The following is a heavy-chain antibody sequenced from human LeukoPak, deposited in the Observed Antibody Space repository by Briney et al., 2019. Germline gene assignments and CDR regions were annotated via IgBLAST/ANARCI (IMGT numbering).Heavy chain of an antibody. Sequence: SETLSLTCTVSGGSIISYYWTWIRQPPGKGLEWIGYIYYTGSTKYNPSLKSRVTISVDTSKNQFSLKLSSVTAADTAVYYCARDGRGYSYGVGFDPWGQGTLVTVSS. CDR1: GGSIISYY. CDR2: IYYTGST. D-gene: IGHD5-18*01. V-gene: IGHV4-59*01. CDR3: ARDGRGYSYGVGFDP. J-gene: IGHJ5*02.